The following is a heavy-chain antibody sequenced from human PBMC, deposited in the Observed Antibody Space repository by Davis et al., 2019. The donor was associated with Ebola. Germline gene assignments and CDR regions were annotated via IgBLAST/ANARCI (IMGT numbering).Heavy chain of an antibody. CDR3: ARRGPLRPIDY. V-gene: IGHV4-39*02. CDR2: IYSTGYT. CDR1: GGSISGSDYH. Sequence: SETLSLTCTVSGGSISGSDYHWGWIRQPPGVGLEWIGDIYSTGYTQYNPSLKSRLTISVDPYRSHFSLILSSVTAADTAVYYCARRGPLRPIDYWGQGIRVIVSS. D-gene: IGHD2-15*01. J-gene: IGHJ4*02.